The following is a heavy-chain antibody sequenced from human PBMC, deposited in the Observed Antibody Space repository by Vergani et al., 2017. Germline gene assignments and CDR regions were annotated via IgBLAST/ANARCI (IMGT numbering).Heavy chain of an antibody. CDR2: IYHSGGT. Sequence: QLQLQESGSGLVKPSQTLSLTCAVSGGSISSGGYSWSWIRQPPGKGLEWIGYIYHSGGTYYNPSLKSRVTISVDRSKNQFSLKLSSVTAADTAVYYCARDEAAFWSGKRYMDVWGKGTTVTVSS. D-gene: IGHD3-3*01. J-gene: IGHJ6*03. CDR1: GGSISSGGYS. V-gene: IGHV4-30-2*01. CDR3: ARDEAAFWSGKRYMDV.